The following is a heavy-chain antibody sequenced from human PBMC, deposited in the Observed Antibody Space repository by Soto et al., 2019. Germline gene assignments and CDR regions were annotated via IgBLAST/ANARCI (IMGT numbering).Heavy chain of an antibody. D-gene: IGHD6-19*01. Sequence: EVQLVESGGGLVQPGGSLRLSCAASGFTFSSYWMNWVRQAPGKGLEWVANIKQDGTEKYYVDSVKDRFTISRDNAKSSLHLQLNSLRPDATAVYYCAGGTGWFIVDWGHGTLVTVSS. V-gene: IGHV3-7*02. CDR1: GFTFSSYW. J-gene: IGHJ4*01. CDR2: IKQDGTEK. CDR3: AGGTGWFIVD.